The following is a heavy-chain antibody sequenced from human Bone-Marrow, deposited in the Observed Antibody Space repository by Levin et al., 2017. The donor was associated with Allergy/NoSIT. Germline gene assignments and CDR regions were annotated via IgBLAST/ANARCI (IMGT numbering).Heavy chain of an antibody. CDR3: ARVGHVRESSGTSWYSFSYYYMDV. D-gene: IGHD2-2*02. CDR2: IYTSGST. V-gene: IGHV4-61*02. CDR1: GGSISSGNYY. J-gene: IGHJ6*03. Sequence: ASETLSLTCTVSGGSISSGNYYWSWIRQPAGARLEWIGRIYTSGSTNYNPSLKSRVTISLDTSKNQFSLKLTSVTAADTAVYYCARVGHVRESSGTSWYSFSYYYMDVWGKGTTVTVSS.